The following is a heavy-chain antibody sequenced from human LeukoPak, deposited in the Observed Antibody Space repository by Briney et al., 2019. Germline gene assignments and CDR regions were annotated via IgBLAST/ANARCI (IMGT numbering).Heavy chain of an antibody. D-gene: IGHD6-13*01. J-gene: IGHJ3*02. Sequence: PSETLSLTCTVSGGSISSSSHYWGWIRQPPGKGLEWNGSLYYSGSTHYHPSLKSRVTISVDTSKTPFSLKLSSVTAADTAVYYCARPLEIAAAEAHDAFDIWGQGTMVTVSS. CDR1: GGSISSSSHY. V-gene: IGHV4-39*01. CDR3: ARPLEIAAAEAHDAFDI. CDR2: LYYSGST.